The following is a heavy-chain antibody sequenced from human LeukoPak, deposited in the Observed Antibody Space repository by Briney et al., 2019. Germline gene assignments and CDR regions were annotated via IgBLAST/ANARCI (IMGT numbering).Heavy chain of an antibody. CDR1: GFSFSSYS. CDR3: ASPYSGYDYNFDH. J-gene: IGHJ4*02. D-gene: IGHD5-12*01. CDR2: ISGRGGST. V-gene: IGHV3-23*01. Sequence: GGSLRLSCAASGFSFSSYSMNWVRQTPGKGLEWVSTISGRGGSTYSADSVKGRFTISRDNSKNTLYLQMSSLRTEDTAVYYCASPYSGYDYNFDHWGQGTLVTVSS.